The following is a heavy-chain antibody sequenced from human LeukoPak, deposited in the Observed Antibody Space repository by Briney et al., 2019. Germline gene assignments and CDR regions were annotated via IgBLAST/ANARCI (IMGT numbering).Heavy chain of an antibody. J-gene: IGHJ5*01. D-gene: IGHD3-10*01. CDR2: ISGGGDDI. CDR1: GFTFSDHY. V-gene: IGHV3-11*01. CDR3: ATGSQIREADA. Sequence: GGSLRLSCAVSGFTFSDHYTSWIRQAPGKGLEWLSYISGGGDDINYADSVRGRFTISRDNAKNSLNLQMNSLRAEDTAVYYCATGSQIREADAWGPGTLVTVSS.